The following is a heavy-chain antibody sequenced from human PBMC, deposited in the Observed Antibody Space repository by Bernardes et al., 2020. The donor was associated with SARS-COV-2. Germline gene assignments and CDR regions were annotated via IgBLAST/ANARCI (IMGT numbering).Heavy chain of an antibody. CDR1: GFSFDDYA. Sequence: GGSLRLSCAASGFSFDDYAMSWVRQVPGKGLEWVSTLNWNGGRTDYADSVKGRFTISRDNAKTVLYLQMNRLRADDTALYYCARAMSTESGWFGENWFAPWGQGTLVTVSS. CDR2: LNWNGGRT. V-gene: IGHV3-20*04. D-gene: IGHD3-10*01. J-gene: IGHJ5*02. CDR3: ARAMSTESGWFGENWFAP.